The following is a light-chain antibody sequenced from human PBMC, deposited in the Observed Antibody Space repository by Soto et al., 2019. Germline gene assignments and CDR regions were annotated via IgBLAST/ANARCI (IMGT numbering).Light chain of an antibody. CDR2: LNSDGSH. Sequence: QPVLTQSPSASASLGASVKLTCTLSSGHTNYAIAWHQQPPERGPRYLMILNSDGSHSKGDGIPDRFSGSSSGADHYLTISSRQFEDEGDYYGQTWGSGIVIFGGGTKPTVL. V-gene: IGLV4-69*01. CDR3: QTWGSGIVI. CDR1: SGHTNYA. J-gene: IGLJ2*01.